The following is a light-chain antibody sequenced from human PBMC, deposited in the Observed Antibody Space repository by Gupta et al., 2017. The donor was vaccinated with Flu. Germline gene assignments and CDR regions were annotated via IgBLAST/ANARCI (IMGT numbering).Light chain of an antibody. CDR2: GAS. V-gene: IGKV3-20*01. CDR1: QSVSSNY. J-gene: IGKJ1*01. CDR3: QQYGSSPWT. Sequence: DRATLSCRATQSVSSNYVAWYQQKPGQAPRLLIFGASSRATGIPDRFSGSGSGIDFTLTISRLEPEDFAVYYCQQYGSSPWTFGQGTTVEIK.